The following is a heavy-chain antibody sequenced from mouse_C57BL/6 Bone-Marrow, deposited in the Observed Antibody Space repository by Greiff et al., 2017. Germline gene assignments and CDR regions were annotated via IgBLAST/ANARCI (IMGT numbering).Heavy chain of an antibody. CDR1: GFTFSSYA. CDR2: ISDGGSYT. V-gene: IGHV5-4*01. CDR3: ARDGSFDY. Sequence: VQLQESGRGLVKPGGSLKLSCAASGFTFSSYAMSWVRQTPGKRLEWVATISDGGSYTYYPDNVTGRFTISRDNAKNNLYLQMSHLKAEDTARYYCARDGSFDYWGQGTTLTVSS. J-gene: IGHJ2*01. D-gene: IGHD1-1*01.